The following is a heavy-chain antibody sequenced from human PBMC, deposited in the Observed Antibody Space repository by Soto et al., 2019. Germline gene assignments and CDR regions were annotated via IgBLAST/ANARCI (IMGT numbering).Heavy chain of an antibody. J-gene: IGHJ5*02. CDR3: ARDRVEIVVVPAAILRWFDP. Sequence: EVQLVESGGGLVQPGGSLRLSCAASGFTFSSYWMSWVRQAPGKGLEWVANIKQDGSEKYYVDSVKGRFTISRDNAKNSLYLQMNSLRAEDTGVYYCARDRVEIVVVPAAILRWFDPWGQGTLVTVSS. V-gene: IGHV3-7*01. D-gene: IGHD2-2*02. CDR1: GFTFSSYW. CDR2: IKQDGSEK.